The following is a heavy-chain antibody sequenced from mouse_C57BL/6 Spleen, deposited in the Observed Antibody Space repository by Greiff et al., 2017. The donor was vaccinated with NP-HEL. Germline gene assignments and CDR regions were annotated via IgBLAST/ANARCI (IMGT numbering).Heavy chain of an antibody. CDR2: INPSTGGT. D-gene: IGHD1-1*01. CDR3: ARNYGSSYPYAMDY. CDR1: GYSFTGYY. Sequence: EVQLQQSGPELVKPGASVKISCKASGYSFTGYYMNWVKQSPEKSLEWIGEINPSTGGTTSTQKFKAKATLTVDKSSSTAYMQLKSLTSEDSAVYYCARNYGSSYPYAMDYWGQGTSVTVSS. J-gene: IGHJ4*01. V-gene: IGHV1-42*01.